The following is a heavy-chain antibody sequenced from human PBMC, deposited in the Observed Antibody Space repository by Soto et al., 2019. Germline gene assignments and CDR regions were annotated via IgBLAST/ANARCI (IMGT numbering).Heavy chain of an antibody. CDR1: GCSISSSIYY. V-gene: IGHV4-39*01. Sequence: AETLSLTCTVSGCSISSSIYYWVWIRHPPGKGLEWIGSIYYSGSTYYNPSLKSRVTISVDTSKNQFSLKLSSVAAADTAVYYCARTGHAVEYYYYGMDVWGQGTTVTVSS. CDR2: IYYSGST. CDR3: ARTGHAVEYYYYGMDV. J-gene: IGHJ6*02.